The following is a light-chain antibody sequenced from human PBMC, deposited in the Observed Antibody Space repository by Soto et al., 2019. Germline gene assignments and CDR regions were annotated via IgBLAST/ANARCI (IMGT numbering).Light chain of an antibody. Sequence: EIVLTQSPATLSLSPGERATLSCRASDSVSSYLAWYQHKPGQAPRLLIYDASNRATGIPARFSGSGSGTDFTLTISSLEPEDFAVYYCQQGSSWITFGQGTRLEIK. CDR3: QQGSSWIT. V-gene: IGKV3-11*01. CDR2: DAS. CDR1: DSVSSY. J-gene: IGKJ5*01.